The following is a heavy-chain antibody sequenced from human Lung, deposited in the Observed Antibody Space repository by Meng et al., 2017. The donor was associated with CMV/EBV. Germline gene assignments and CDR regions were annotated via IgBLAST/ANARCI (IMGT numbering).Heavy chain of an antibody. D-gene: IGHD3-22*01. CDR3: ARGRTPAYYDSSGYYYD. V-gene: IGHV4-59*11. CDR1: GDSISSHY. J-gene: IGHJ4*02. CDR2: IHYSGSS. Sequence: SDTLSLXXTVSGDSISSHYWSWLRLPPGKGLEWIGYIHYSGSSSYNPSLKSRVTMSLDTSKNEFSLKLRSVTAADTAVYYCARGRTPAYYDSSGYYYDWGQGXLVTVSS.